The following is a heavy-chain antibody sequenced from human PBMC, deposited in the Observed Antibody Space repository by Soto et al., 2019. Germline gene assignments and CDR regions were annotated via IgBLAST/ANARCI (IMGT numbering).Heavy chain of an antibody. CDR2: ISGGGGGT. CDR3: AKDSISEWETFKVDS. V-gene: IGHV3-23*01. CDR1: GFSFSNYA. Sequence: GGSLRLSCAASGFSFSNYAMNWVRQAPGKGLEWVSGISGGGGGTYYADSVKGRFIISRDNSKNTVYLQMNSLRAEDTAFYYGAKDSISEWETFKVDSWGHGTLATVSS. J-gene: IGHJ5*01. D-gene: IGHD3-3*01.